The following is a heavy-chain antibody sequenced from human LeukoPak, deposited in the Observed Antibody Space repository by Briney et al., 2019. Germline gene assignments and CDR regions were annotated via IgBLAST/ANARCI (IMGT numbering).Heavy chain of an antibody. CDR2: IYTSGST. J-gene: IGHJ6*02. Sequence: SETLSLTCTVSGGSISSYYWSWIRQPAGKGLEWIGRIYTSGSTNYNPSLKSRVTMSVDTYKNQFSLKLSSVTAADTAVYYCARTPTGPYYYYYGMDVWGQGTTVTVSS. V-gene: IGHV4-4*07. CDR3: ARTPTGPYYYYYGMDV. CDR1: GGSISSYY. D-gene: IGHD4-11*01.